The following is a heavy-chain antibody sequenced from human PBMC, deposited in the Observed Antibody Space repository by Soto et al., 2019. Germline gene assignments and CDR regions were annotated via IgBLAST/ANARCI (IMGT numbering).Heavy chain of an antibody. CDR3: GLVNADSYQFYYGMDV. V-gene: IGHV2-26*01. D-gene: IGHD4-17*01. CDR2: IFSDNER. CDR1: GFSLTTGRMG. J-gene: IGHJ6*02. Sequence: QVTLKESGPVLVKPTETLTLTCTVSGFSLTTGRMGVSWIRQSPGKALEWLAHIFSDNERSYSTSLQGRLTISKDRSGSPVVLSMTNMDPVDSGTYYCGLVNADSYQFYYGMDVWGQGTTVTGSS.